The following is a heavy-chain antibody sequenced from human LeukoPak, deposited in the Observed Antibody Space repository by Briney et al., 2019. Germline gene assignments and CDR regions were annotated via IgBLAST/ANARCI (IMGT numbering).Heavy chain of an antibody. Sequence: SVKVSCKASGGTFSRYAISWVRQAPGQGLEWMGRIIPIFGTANYAQKFQDRVTITADKSTSTAYMELSSLRSEDTAVYYCARAPGGRNNWFDPWGQGTLVTVSS. V-gene: IGHV1-69*06. J-gene: IGHJ5*02. CDR2: IIPIFGTA. D-gene: IGHD3-16*01. CDR1: GGTFSRYA. CDR3: ARAPGGRNNWFDP.